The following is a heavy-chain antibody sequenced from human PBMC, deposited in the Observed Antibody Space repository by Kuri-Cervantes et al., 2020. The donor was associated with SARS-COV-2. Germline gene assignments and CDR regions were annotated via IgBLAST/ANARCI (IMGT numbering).Heavy chain of an antibody. V-gene: IGHV4-4*07. CDR2: IYTSGST. D-gene: IGHD2-2*01. J-gene: IGHJ5*02. CDR1: GGSISSYY. CDR3: ARDRSVPALSWFDP. Sequence: GSLRLSCTVSGGSISSYYWSWIRQPAGKGLEWIGRIYTSGSTNYNPSLKSRVTISVDTSKNQFSLKLSSVTAADTAVYYCARDRSVPALSWFDPWGQGTLVTVSS.